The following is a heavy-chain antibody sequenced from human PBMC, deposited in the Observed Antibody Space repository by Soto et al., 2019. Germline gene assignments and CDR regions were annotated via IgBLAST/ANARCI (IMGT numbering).Heavy chain of an antibody. CDR2: IIPILGIA. V-gene: IGHV1-69*02. CDR1: GGTFSSYT. Sequence: QVQLVQSGAEVKKPGSSVKVSCKASGGTFSSYTISWVRQAPGQGLEWMGRIIPILGIANYAQKFQGRVKITGDDSTSTAYMELRSLRSEDTAVYYCASVSATRGYSSGSPNRFDPWGQGTLVTVSS. CDR3: ASVSATRGYSSGSPNRFDP. D-gene: IGHD6-19*01. J-gene: IGHJ5*02.